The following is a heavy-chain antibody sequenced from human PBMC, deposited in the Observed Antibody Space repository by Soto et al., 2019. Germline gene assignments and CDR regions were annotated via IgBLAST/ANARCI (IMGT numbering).Heavy chain of an antibody. CDR2: INHSGST. CDR3: ARGLVVVTAIPYYYYYGMDV. V-gene: IGHV4-34*01. CDR1: GGSFIGDY. D-gene: IGHD2-21*02. Sequence: TSETLSLTCAVYGGSFIGDYWSWIRQPPGKGLEWIGEINHSGSTNYNPSLKSRVTISVDTSKNQFSLKLSSVTAADTAVYYCARGLVVVTAIPYYYYYGMDVWGQGTTVT. J-gene: IGHJ6*02.